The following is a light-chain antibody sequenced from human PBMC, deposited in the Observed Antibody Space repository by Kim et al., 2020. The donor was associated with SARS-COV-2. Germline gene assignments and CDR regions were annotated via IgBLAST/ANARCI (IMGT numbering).Light chain of an antibody. CDR2: GAS. V-gene: IGKV3-20*01. Sequence: SPGESATLSCRASQSVSSNYVAWYQHKPGQAPRLLIYGASNRATGIPARFSGTGSGTDFTLTISRLEPEDIAVYYCHQYGNLPRTFGQGTKVDIK. CDR3: HQYGNLPRT. J-gene: IGKJ1*01. CDR1: QSVSSNY.